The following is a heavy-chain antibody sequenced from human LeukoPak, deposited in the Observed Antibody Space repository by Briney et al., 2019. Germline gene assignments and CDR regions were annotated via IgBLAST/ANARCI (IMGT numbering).Heavy chain of an antibody. CDR2: FYYSGGT. Sequence: PSETLSLTCTVSGGSISSYYWSWIRQPPGKGLEWIGYFYYSGGTNYNPSLKSRVTISLDTSKNQFSLKLSSVTAADTAVYYCVRHPPPYDSQPYFDYWGQGTLVTVSS. J-gene: IGHJ4*02. CDR3: VRHPPPYDSQPYFDY. V-gene: IGHV4-59*08. D-gene: IGHD3-22*01. CDR1: GGSISSYY.